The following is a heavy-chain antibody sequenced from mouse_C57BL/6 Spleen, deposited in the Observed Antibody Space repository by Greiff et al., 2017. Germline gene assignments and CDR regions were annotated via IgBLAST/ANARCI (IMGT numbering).Heavy chain of an antibody. CDR2: IYPRSGNT. J-gene: IGHJ1*03. V-gene: IGHV1-81*01. CDR1: GYTFTSYG. Sequence: QVQLKESGAELARPGASVKLSCKASGYTFTSYGISWVKQGTGQGLEWIGEIYPRSGNTYYNVKFKGKATLTADKSSSTAYMELRSLTSEDSAVYFCARYYDSWYFDVWGTGTTGTVSS. D-gene: IGHD2-4*01. CDR3: ARYYDSWYFDV.